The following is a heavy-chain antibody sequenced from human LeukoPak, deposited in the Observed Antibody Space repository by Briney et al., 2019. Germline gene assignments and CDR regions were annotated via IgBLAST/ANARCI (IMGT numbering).Heavy chain of an antibody. V-gene: IGHV3-21*01. Sequence: GGSLRLSCAASGFTFSSYSMNWVRQAPGKGLEWVSSISSSSSYIYYADSVNGRFTISRDNAKNSLYLQMNSLRAEDTAVYYCASHLLAPVDTADGMDVWGQGTTVTVSS. CDR3: ASHLLAPVDTADGMDV. J-gene: IGHJ6*02. D-gene: IGHD5-18*01. CDR2: ISSSSSYI. CDR1: GFTFSSYS.